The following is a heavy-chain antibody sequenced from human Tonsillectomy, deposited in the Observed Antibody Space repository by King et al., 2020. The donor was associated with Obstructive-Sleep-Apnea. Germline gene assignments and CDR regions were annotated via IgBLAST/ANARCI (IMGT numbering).Heavy chain of an antibody. J-gene: IGHJ6*02. V-gene: IGHV4-31*03. Sequence: VQLQESGPGLVKPSQTLSLTCTVSGGSISSGGYYWSWIRQHPGKGLEWIGYIYYSGSTYYNPSLKSRVTISVDTSKNQFSLKLSSVTAADTAVYYCANLRGYSQAKDYGMDVWGQGTTVTVSS. CDR1: GGSISSGGYY. D-gene: IGHD5-18*01. CDR2: IYYSGST. CDR3: ANLRGYSQAKDYGMDV.